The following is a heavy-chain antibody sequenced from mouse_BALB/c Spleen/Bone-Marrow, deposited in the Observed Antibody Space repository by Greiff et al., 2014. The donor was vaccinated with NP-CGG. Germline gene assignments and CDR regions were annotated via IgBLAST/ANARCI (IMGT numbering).Heavy chain of an antibody. D-gene: IGHD1-1*01. V-gene: IGHV1-5*01. Sequence: EVQLQQSGAVLARPGASVRMSCKASGYTFTSFWMHWVKQRPGQGLEWIGAVYPGNNDTNYDQNFKGKAKPTAVTSTSTAYMEFSSLTNEDSAVYYCTRYYYGGRDWYFDVWGAGTTVTVSS. CDR3: TRYYYGGRDWYFDV. J-gene: IGHJ1*01. CDR1: GYTFTSFW. CDR2: VYPGNNDT.